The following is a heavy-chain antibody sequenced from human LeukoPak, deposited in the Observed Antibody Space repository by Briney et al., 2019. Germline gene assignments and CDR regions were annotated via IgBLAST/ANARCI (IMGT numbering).Heavy chain of an antibody. CDR3: ATFRPSSWFYFDG. J-gene: IGHJ4*02. D-gene: IGHD6-13*01. CDR2: IYHSGDT. Sequence: SETLSLTCAVSGGSISSGIWWSWVRQPPGKGLEWIAEIYHSGDTNYNPSLKSRVTISVDKSKNQFSLRLSSVTAADTAVYYCATFRPSSWFYFDGWGQGTLVTVSS. V-gene: IGHV4-4*02. CDR1: GGSISSGIW.